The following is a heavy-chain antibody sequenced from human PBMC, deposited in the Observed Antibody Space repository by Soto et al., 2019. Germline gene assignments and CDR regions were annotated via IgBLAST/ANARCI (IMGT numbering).Heavy chain of an antibody. D-gene: IGHD3-16*01. Sequence: SETLSLTCTVSGGSISSSSYYWGWIRQPPGKGLEWIGSIYYSGSTYYNPALKSRVTISVDTSKNQFSLKLSSVTAADTAVYYCARGGRGDVWGQGTTVTVSS. CDR1: GGSISSSSYY. V-gene: IGHV4-39*01. J-gene: IGHJ6*02. CDR2: IYYSGST. CDR3: ARGGRGDV.